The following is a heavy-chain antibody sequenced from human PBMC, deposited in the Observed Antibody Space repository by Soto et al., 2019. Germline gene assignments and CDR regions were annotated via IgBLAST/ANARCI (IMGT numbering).Heavy chain of an antibody. CDR1: GFTFSSYS. V-gene: IGHV3-48*02. J-gene: IGHJ4*02. CDR2: IVSTSSTI. D-gene: IGHD3-16*01. CDR3: ACSIGALGY. Sequence: EVQLVESGGGLVQPGGSLRLSCAASGFTFSSYSMNWVRQAPGKGLEWVSHIVSTSSTIYYADSVKGRFTISRDNAKKSLYLQMNSMRDAGTAGYYCACSIGALGYWGQGPLVHVYS.